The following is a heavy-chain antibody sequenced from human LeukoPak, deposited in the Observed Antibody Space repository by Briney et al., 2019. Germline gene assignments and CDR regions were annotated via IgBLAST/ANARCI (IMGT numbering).Heavy chain of an antibody. CDR1: GGSIGSYY. D-gene: IGHD3-22*01. V-gene: IGHV4-59*01. Sequence: SETLSLTCTVSGGSIGSYYWRWIRQPPGKGLEWIGYIYYSGSTNYNPSLKSRVTISVDTSKNQFSLKLSSVTAADTAVYYCARGLYDSSGYYYLDYWGQGTLVTVSS. J-gene: IGHJ4*02. CDR3: ARGLYDSSGYYYLDY. CDR2: IYYSGST.